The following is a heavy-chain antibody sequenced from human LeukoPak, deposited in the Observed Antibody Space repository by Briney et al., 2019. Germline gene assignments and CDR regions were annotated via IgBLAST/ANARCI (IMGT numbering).Heavy chain of an antibody. J-gene: IGHJ4*02. V-gene: IGHV3-33*01. CDR1: GFNFGTFA. CDR2: IWDDGSNK. Sequence: PGGSLRLSCEASGFNFGTFAMHWVRQAPGEGLEGLAIIWDDGSNKNYSDSVKGRFTISKDNSKSSLYLQMNSLRAEDTAVYYCRGTYYYGSGIDGDYFDYWGQGTLVTVSS. CDR3: RGTYYYGSGIDGDYFDY. D-gene: IGHD3-10*01.